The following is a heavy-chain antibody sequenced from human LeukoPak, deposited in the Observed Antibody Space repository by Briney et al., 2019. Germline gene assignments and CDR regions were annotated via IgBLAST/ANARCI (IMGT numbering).Heavy chain of an antibody. J-gene: IGHJ4*02. Sequence: PSETLSLTCTVSGGSISSSSYYWGWIRQPPGKGLEWIGSIYYSGRTYYNPSLKSRVTISVDTSKNQFSLKLSSVTAAGTAVYCCARLLGDDSSGYYYGNFYYFDYWGQGTLVTVSS. CDR2: IYYSGRT. D-gene: IGHD3-22*01. CDR3: ARLLGDDSSGYYYGNFYYFDY. V-gene: IGHV4-39*01. CDR1: GGSISSSSYY.